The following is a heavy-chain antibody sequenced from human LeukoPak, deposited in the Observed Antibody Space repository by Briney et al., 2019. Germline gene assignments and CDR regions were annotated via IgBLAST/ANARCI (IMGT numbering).Heavy chain of an antibody. CDR1: GFTFSSYA. V-gene: IGHV3-9*01. J-gene: IGHJ4*02. D-gene: IGHD3-10*01. CDR3: AKDLAMVRGVILDY. Sequence: GGSLRLSCAASGFTFSSYAMNWVRQAPGKGLEWVSGISWNSGSIGYADSVKGRFTISRDNAKNSLYLQMNSLRAEDTALYYCAKDLAMVRGVILDYWGQGTLVTVSS. CDR2: ISWNSGSI.